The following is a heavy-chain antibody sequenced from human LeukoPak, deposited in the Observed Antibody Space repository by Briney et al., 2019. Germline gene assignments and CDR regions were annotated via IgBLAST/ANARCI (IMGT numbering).Heavy chain of an antibody. CDR3: ARRTTVVGPAPFDR. D-gene: IGHD4-23*01. Sequence: GGSLRLSCAASGFSFSIYAMSWVRQAPGKGLEWVSAISPGGDTIYYLDSVKGRFTISRDNSKNTLYLQMNSLRAEDTAVYYCARRTTVVGPAPFDRWGQGTLVTVSS. CDR1: GFSFSIYA. CDR2: ISPGGDTI. J-gene: IGHJ4*02. V-gene: IGHV3-23*01.